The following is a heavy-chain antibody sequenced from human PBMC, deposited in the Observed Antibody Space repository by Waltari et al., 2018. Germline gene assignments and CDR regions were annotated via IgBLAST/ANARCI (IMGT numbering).Heavy chain of an antibody. V-gene: IGHV6-1*01. CDR2: TYYRAKWYN. J-gene: IGHJ6*02. D-gene: IGHD5-12*01. CDR3: ARVVSGYDTPDLYYYYGMDV. Sequence: QVQLQQSGPGLVKPSPTLSLTCAISGDSVSSNSAAWNWIRQSPSRGLEWLGRTYYRAKWYNDYAVSVKSRITINPDTSKNQFSLQLNSVTPEDTAVYYCARVVSGYDTPDLYYYYGMDVWGQGTTVTVSS. CDR1: GDSVSSNSAA.